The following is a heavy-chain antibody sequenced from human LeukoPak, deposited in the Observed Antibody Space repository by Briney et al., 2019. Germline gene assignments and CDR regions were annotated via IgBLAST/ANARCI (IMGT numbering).Heavy chain of an antibody. CDR3: AGETSGWCDY. CDR1: GFTFDDYA. J-gene: IGHJ5*01. CDR2: INWNGGST. Sequence: TGGSLRLSCAASGFTFDDYAMSWVRQAPGKGLEWVSGINWNGGSTIYADSVKGRFTISRDNAKKSLYLQMNSLRAEDTALYYCAGETSGWCDYWGHGTLVTVSS. V-gene: IGHV3-20*04. D-gene: IGHD6-19*01.